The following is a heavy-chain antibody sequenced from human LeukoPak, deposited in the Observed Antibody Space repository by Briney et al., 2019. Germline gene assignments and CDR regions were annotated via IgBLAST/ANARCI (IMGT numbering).Heavy chain of an antibody. CDR1: GYTFTSYD. D-gene: IGHD2-2*01. CDR2: MNPNSGNT. J-gene: IGHJ5*02. CDR3: ARGPSSREWGSGSNWFDP. Sequence: GASVKVSCKASGYTFTSYDTNWVRQATGQGLEWMGWMNPNSGNTSYAQKFQGRVTMTRNNSISTAYMELSSLRSEDTAVYYCARGPSSREWGSGSNWFDPWGQGTLVTVSS. V-gene: IGHV1-8*01.